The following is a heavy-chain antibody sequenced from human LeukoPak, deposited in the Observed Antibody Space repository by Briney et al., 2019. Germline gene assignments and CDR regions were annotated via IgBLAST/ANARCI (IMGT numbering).Heavy chain of an antibody. CDR1: GFSLSTSGMC. V-gene: IGHV2-70*11. Sequence: SGPALVKPTQTLTLTCTFSGFSLSTSGMCVSWIRQPPGKALEWLARIDWDDDKYYSTSLKTRLTISKDTSKNQVVLTMTNMDPVDTATYYCARIRYYYGSGDNNYGMDVWGQGTTVTVSS. CDR2: IDWDDDK. D-gene: IGHD3-10*01. J-gene: IGHJ6*02. CDR3: ARIRYYYGSGDNNYGMDV.